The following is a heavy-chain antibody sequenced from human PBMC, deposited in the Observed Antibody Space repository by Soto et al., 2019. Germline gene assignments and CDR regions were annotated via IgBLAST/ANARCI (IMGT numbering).Heavy chain of an antibody. J-gene: IGHJ4*02. D-gene: IGHD4-17*01. V-gene: IGHV4-30-4*01. CDR1: GGSISSGDYY. CDR2: IYYSGST. CDR3: ASNSYGETFDDD. Sequence: QVQLQESGPGLVKPSQTLSLTCTVSGGSISSGDYYWSWIRQPPGKGLEWIGYIYYSGSTYYNPYLKSRVTISVDTSKNQFSLKLRSATGADTAVSYCASNSYGETFDDDWCEVTLVTDS.